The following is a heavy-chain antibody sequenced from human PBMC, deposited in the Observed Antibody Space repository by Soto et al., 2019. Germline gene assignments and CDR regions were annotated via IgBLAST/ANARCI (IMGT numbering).Heavy chain of an antibody. J-gene: IGHJ6*02. CDR1: GYTFNSYG. V-gene: IGHV1-18*04. D-gene: IGHD1-1*01. CDR2: ISPYNDNT. CDR3: ARSDREVHYYGMDV. Sequence: QVQLVQSGKEVVKPGASVKVSCKASGYTFNSYGFSWVRQAPGQGLEWMGWISPYNDNTKYAQNLQGRVTMTTDTSTSTAYLELRSLRSDDTAVFYCARSDREVHYYGMDVWGQGTTVTVSS.